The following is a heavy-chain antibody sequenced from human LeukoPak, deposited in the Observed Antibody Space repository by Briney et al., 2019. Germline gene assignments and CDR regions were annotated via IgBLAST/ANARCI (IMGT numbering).Heavy chain of an antibody. CDR3: ARDGVVATIGGNWFDP. J-gene: IGHJ5*02. V-gene: IGHV5-51*01. Sequence: PGESLKISCKGSGYSFSDFWIVWVRQMPGQGLEWMGIIYPGDSDTRYSPSFQGQVTISADKSISTAYLQWSSLKASDTAMYYCARDGVVATIGGNWFDPWGQGTLVIVSS. D-gene: IGHD5-12*01. CDR1: GYSFSDFW. CDR2: IYPGDSDT.